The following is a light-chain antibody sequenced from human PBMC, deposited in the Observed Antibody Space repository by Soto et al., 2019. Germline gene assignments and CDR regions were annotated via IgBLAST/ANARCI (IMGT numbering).Light chain of an antibody. J-gene: IGKJ1*01. CDR3: QQNNNWPT. V-gene: IGKV3-15*01. CDR2: GTY. Sequence: RVMTQTPATLCVSLGESGSLSCRASQSVSSNFAWYQQKPGQAPRLLSYGTYTRATGIPAWLSGRGSGKECTLTVTPLQSKDFAGYYCQQNNNWPTFGQGTRV. CDR1: QSVSSN.